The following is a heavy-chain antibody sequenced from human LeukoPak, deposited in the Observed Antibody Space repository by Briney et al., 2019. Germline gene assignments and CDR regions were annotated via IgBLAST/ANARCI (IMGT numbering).Heavy chain of an antibody. Sequence: ASVKVSCKTSGGAFDNYAISWVRQAPGQGLEWMGWISAYNGNTNYAQKLQGRVTMTTDTSTSTAYMELRSLRSDDTAVYYCARVELGCSSTSCYYYYYGMDVWGQGTTVTVSS. D-gene: IGHD2-2*01. J-gene: IGHJ6*02. V-gene: IGHV1-18*04. CDR2: ISAYNGNT. CDR3: ARVELGCSSTSCYYYYYGMDV. CDR1: GGAFDNYA.